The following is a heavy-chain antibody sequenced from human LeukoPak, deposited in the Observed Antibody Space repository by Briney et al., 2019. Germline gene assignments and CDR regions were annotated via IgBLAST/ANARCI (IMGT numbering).Heavy chain of an antibody. D-gene: IGHD3-10*01. CDR2: IYYSGSA. Sequence: SETLSLTCTVSGDSIRSYYWSWIRQPPGKGPEWLGYIYYSGSANYSPSLKSRVTISLDTSQNQISLNLTSVTAADTAVYYCARSSGSGSRNYYYYPLDVWGQGTTVTVSS. CDR3: ARSSGSGSRNYYYYPLDV. J-gene: IGHJ6*02. V-gene: IGHV4-59*01. CDR1: GDSIRSYY.